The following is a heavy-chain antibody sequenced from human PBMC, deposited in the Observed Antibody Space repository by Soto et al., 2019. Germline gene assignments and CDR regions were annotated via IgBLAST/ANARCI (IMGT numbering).Heavy chain of an antibody. CDR2: VHYSGIT. J-gene: IGHJ6*02. D-gene: IGHD3-9*01. Sequence: SETLSLTCTVSGGSVSGYYWSWVRRPPGKGLEWIGFVHYSGITNYNPSLKSRLTISVDTSKNQFSLKLNSVTAADTAVYYCARLSALADISTGKKYYSYHGMDVWGQGTTVNVSS. CDR3: ARLSALADISTGKKYYSYHGMDV. V-gene: IGHV4-59*02. CDR1: GGSVSGYY.